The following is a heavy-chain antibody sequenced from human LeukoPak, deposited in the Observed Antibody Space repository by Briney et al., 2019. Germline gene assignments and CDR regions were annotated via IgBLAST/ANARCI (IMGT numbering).Heavy chain of an antibody. Sequence: SVKVSCKASGGTFSSYAISWVRQAPGQGLEWMGGIIPIFGTANYAQKFQGRVTITADESTSTAYMELSSLRSEDTAVYYCARDPYYCSGGSCYVAEYFQRWGQGTLVTVSS. V-gene: IGHV1-69*01. CDR3: ARDPYYCSGGSCYVAEYFQR. CDR1: GGTFSSYA. J-gene: IGHJ1*01. D-gene: IGHD2-15*01. CDR2: IIPIFGTA.